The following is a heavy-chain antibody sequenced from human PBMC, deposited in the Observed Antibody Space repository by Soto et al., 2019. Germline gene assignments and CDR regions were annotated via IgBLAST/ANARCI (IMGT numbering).Heavy chain of an antibody. CDR3: AREILGLGSSQLPDGY. J-gene: IGHJ4*02. D-gene: IGHD6-6*01. CDR2: INQPGKQT. Sequence: GGSLRLSCAASGFIFSTYTMNWVRQVSGKGLEWVSGINQPGKQTWYADSVKGRFTISRDNSKNTLYLQMNSLRAEDTAVYYCAREILGLGSSQLPDGYWGQGTLVTVSS. V-gene: IGHV3-23*03. CDR1: GFIFSTYT.